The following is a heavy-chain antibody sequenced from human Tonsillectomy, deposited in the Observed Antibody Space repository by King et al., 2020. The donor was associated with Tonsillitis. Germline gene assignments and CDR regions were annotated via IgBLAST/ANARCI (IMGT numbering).Heavy chain of an antibody. V-gene: IGHV1-69*01. J-gene: IGHJ6*01. Sequence: QLVQSGADVKKPGASVKVSCTASGGTFSSYAISWVRQAPGKGLEWMGGIIPTFGTTNYAQNVQGRATFTADESTNTAYMEMRNLTSEDPAVYYCARFESVGLTSRGGLDVWGRGTAVPVSS. CDR2: IIPTFGTT. CDR3: ARFESVGLTSRGGLDV. D-gene: IGHD2-2*01. CDR1: GGTFSSYA.